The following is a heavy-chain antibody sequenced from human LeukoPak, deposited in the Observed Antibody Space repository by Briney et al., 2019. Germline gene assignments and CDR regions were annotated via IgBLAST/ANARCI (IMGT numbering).Heavy chain of an antibody. V-gene: IGHV3-74*01. D-gene: IGHD5-12*01. CDR1: GFTFSSYW. CDR2: IKSDVSST. J-gene: IGHJ4*02. Sequence: GGSLRLSCEASGFTFSSYWMHWVRQGPGKGLVWVACIKSDVSSTDYADSVKGRFTISRDNAKNKLYLQMNSLRAEDTGVYYCTTIRPDYWGQGTLVTVSS. CDR3: TTIRPDY.